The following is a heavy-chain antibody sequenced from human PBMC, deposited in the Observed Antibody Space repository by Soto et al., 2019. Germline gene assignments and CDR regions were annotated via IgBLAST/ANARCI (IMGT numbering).Heavy chain of an antibody. D-gene: IGHD3-3*01. CDR2: IYPGDSDT. CDR3: ARHQNYDFWSGLFAFDI. J-gene: IGHJ3*02. CDR1: GGKYFISW. V-gene: IGHV5-51*07. Sequence: RSGEGCGGKYFISWMWWVQQKTGKGLEWMGIIYPGDSDTRYSPSFQGQVTISADKSISTAYLQWSSLKASDTAMYYCARHQNYDFWSGLFAFDIWGQGTMVTVSS.